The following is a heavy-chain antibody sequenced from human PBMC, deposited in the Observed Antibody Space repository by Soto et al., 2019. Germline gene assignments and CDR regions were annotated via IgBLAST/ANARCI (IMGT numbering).Heavy chain of an antibody. D-gene: IGHD2-15*01. CDR1: GGSFSGYY. V-gene: IGHV4-34*01. CDR3: AKLPAHRGYGMDV. CDR2: INHSGST. J-gene: IGHJ6*02. Sequence: QVQLQQWGAGLLKPSETLSLTCAVYGGSFSGYYWSWIRQPPGKGLEWIGEINHSGSTNYNPSLKSRVTISVDTSKNQFSLKLSSVTAADTALYYCAKLPAHRGYGMDVWGQGTTVTVSS.